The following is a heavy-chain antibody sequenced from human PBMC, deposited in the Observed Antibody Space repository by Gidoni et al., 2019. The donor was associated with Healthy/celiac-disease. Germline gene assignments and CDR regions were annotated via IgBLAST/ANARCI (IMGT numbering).Heavy chain of an antibody. J-gene: IGHJ4*02. V-gene: IGHV3-9*01. Sequence: EVQLVESGGGLVQPGRSLRLSCAASGFTFDDYAMHWVRQAPGKGLEWVSGISWNSGSIGYADSVKGRFTISRDNAKNSLYLQMNSLRAEDTALYYCARENYDSSGLDYWGQGTLVTVSS. CDR3: ARENYDSSGLDY. CDR2: ISWNSGSI. D-gene: IGHD3-22*01. CDR1: GFTFDDYA.